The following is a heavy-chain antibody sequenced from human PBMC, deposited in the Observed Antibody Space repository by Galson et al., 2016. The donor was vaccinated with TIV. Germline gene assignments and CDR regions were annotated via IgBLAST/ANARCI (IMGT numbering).Heavy chain of an antibody. CDR3: AREGYSGYEYFDH. J-gene: IGHJ4*02. Sequence: SVKVSCKVSGYTLSQLYIHWVRQAPGKGLEWMGWISGYNADTDYAQKFQGRVTMTTDTATSTAYMELRSLRSDDTDVYYCAREGYSGYEYFDHWGQGTLVTVSS. CDR2: ISGYNADT. V-gene: IGHV1-18*01. CDR1: GYTLSQLY. D-gene: IGHD5-12*01.